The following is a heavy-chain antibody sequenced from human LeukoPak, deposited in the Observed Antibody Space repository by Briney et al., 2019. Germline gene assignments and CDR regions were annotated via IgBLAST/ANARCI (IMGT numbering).Heavy chain of an antibody. J-gene: IGHJ4*02. CDR3: AKIGSDY. CDR2: ISGSGGST. CDR1: GFTFRRYA. V-gene: IGHV3-23*01. Sequence: PGGSLRLSRAASGFTFRRYAMSWVRQAPGKGLEWVSTISGSGGSTYYADSVKGRFTISRDNSENTVFLQMNSLRGEDTAVYYCAKIGSDYWGQGTLVTVSS. D-gene: IGHD1-14*01.